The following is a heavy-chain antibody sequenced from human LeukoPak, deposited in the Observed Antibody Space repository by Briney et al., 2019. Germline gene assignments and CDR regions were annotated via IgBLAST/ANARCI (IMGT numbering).Heavy chain of an antibody. CDR1: GFTFGAYW. Sequence: GGSLRLSCAASGFTFGAYWMTWVRQAPGKGLEWVANLNQDGSEKYYVDSVKGRFTISRDNAKNSLYLQMNGLRAEDTAVYYCGGGRKGAWFPNYWGQGTLVTVSS. D-gene: IGHD3-10*01. J-gene: IGHJ4*02. CDR3: GGGRKGAWFPNY. CDR2: LNQDGSEK. V-gene: IGHV3-7*05.